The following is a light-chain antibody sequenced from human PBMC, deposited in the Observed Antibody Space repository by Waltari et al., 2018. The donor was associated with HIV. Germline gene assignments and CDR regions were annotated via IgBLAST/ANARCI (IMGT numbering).Light chain of an antibody. J-gene: IGLJ2*01. V-gene: IGLV3-25*03. CDR2: RYT. Sequence: QKPIQAPVMVNYRYTERPSGIPGPFSGSKSGTTVTLTIGGVQAEDEADYYCQSADNSGPHVVFGGGTTLTVL. CDR3: QSADNSGPHVV.